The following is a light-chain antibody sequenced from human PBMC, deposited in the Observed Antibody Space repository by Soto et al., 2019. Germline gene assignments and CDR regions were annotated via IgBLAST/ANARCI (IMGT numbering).Light chain of an antibody. J-gene: IGKJ2*01. CDR1: QSMSSW. CDR3: QQYNHLYT. Sequence: DIQMTQSPSTLSASVGDRVTITCQASQSMSSWLAWYQQKPGKAPKLLIYEASTLASGVPSRFSGSGSGTEFTLTISSLQPDDFATYYCQQYNHLYTFGQGTKLEIK. V-gene: IGKV1-5*03. CDR2: EAS.